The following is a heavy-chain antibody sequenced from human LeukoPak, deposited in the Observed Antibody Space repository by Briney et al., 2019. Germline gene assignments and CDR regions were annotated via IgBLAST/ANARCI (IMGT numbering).Heavy chain of an antibody. J-gene: IGHJ4*02. CDR3: ARATGSIAAAWIPFDY. CDR1: GYTFTSYA. CDR2: INTNTGNP. D-gene: IGHD6-13*01. V-gene: IGHV7-4-1*02. Sequence: ASVKVSCKASGYTFTSYAMNWVRQAPGRGLEWMGWINTNTGNPTYAQGFTGRFVFSLDTSVSTAYLQISSLKAEDTAVYYCARATGSIAAAWIPFDYWGQGTLVTVSS.